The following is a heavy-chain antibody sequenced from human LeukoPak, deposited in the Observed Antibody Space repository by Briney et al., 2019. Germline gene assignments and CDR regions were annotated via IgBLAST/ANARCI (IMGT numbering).Heavy chain of an antibody. V-gene: IGHV4-59*08. CDR3: ARLRVDTAMVWYFDS. D-gene: IGHD5-18*01. CDR2: IYYSGST. CDR1: GASTSSYY. Sequence: PSETLSLTCGVSGASTSSYYWSWIRQPPGKGLEWIGYIYYSGSTNYNPSLKSRVTISVDTSKNQFSLKLSSVTAADTAVYYCARLRVDTAMVWYFDSWGQGSLVTVSS. J-gene: IGHJ4*02.